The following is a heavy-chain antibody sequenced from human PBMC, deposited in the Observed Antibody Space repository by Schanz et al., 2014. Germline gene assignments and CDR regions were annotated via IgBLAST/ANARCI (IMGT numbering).Heavy chain of an antibody. CDR2: FIPILDVG. CDR1: RSTFSSYT. J-gene: IGHJ6*02. V-gene: IGHV1-69*02. D-gene: IGHD3-10*01. Sequence: QVHLVQSGAEVKKPGSSVKVSCKASRSTFSSYTISWVRQARGQGLEWVGRFIPILDVGNYAQQFQGRVTFTADKSTSTAYMELRNLRSDDTAVYYCARAKRFGDMDVWGQGTTVTVSS. CDR3: ARAKRFGDMDV.